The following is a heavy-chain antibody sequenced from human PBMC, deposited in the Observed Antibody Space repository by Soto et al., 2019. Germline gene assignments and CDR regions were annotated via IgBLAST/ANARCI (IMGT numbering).Heavy chain of an antibody. J-gene: IGHJ4*02. CDR1: GFTFSSFA. CDR2: ISASDGNT. V-gene: IGHV3-23*01. D-gene: IGHD6-13*01. CDR3: AKDSRSSAAGAFEY. Sequence: EVRLLESGGGLVKPGGSLRLSCAASGFTFSSFAMNWVRQAPERGLEWVSGISASDGNTYYADSVKGRFTISRDNSKNTLYLQINSLRAEDTAVYYCAKDSRSSAAGAFEYWGQGTLVAVSS.